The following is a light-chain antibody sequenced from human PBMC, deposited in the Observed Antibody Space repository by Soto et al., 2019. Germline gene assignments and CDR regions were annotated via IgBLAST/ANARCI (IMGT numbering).Light chain of an antibody. V-gene: IGLV2-14*03. CDR2: DVS. Sequence: QSVLTQPASVSGSPGQSINISCTGTSSDVGGYNYVSWYQHHPDKAPKLIIYDVSNRPSGVSNPFSGSKSGNTASLTISGLQPEDEADYYCSSYTTSNTRQIVFGTGTKLTVL. CDR3: SSYTTSNTRQIV. CDR1: SSDVGGYNY. J-gene: IGLJ1*01.